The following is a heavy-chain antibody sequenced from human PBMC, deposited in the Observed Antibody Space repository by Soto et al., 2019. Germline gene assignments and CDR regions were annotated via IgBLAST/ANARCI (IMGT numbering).Heavy chain of an antibody. CDR2: IIPIFGTA. Sequence: GASVKVSCKASGGTFSSYAISWVRQAPGQGLEWMGGIIPIFGTANYAQKFKGRVTITADESTSTAYMELSSLSFEDTAVYYCARDTEAGTTYYWGQGTLVTVSS. CDR3: ARDTEAGTTYY. V-gene: IGHV1-69*13. CDR1: GGTFSSYA. D-gene: IGHD6-13*01. J-gene: IGHJ4*02.